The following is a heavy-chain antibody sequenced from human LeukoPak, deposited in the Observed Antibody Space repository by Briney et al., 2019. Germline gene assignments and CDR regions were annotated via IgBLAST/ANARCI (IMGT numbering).Heavy chain of an antibody. D-gene: IGHD2-21*02. J-gene: IGHJ4*02. CDR3: TTSNIVVVTTTCFDH. Sequence: PGGSLRLSCAGSGFTFSNAWMSWVRQAPGKGLEWVGRIKSKTDGGAVHYAASVKGRFTISRDDSEDTLYLQMNSLKTEDTAVYYCTTSNIVVVTTTCFDHWGQGTLVTVSS. V-gene: IGHV3-15*01. CDR2: IKSKTDGGAV. CDR1: GFTFSNAW.